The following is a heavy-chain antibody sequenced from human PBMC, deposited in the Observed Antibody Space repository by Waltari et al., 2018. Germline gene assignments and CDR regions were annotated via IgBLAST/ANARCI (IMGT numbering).Heavy chain of an antibody. J-gene: IGHJ4*02. D-gene: IGHD6-19*01. CDR3: AAGAGWLIDY. Sequence: DVQLVESGSGLVQPGGALRLSCAVSGFPFNTSWMNWVRQAPGKGLEWVANIEKDGSETNYVDSVKGRFTISRDNAKNSVYLQMNSLRAEDTAVYYCAAGAGWLIDYWGQGTLVTVSS. CDR1: GFPFNTSW. CDR2: IEKDGSET. V-gene: IGHV3-7*01.